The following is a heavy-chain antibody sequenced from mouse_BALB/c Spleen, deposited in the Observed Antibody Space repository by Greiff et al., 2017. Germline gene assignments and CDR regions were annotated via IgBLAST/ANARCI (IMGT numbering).Heavy chain of an antibody. CDR3: ARGRDGNQFPYYAMDY. CDR2: IWAGGST. Sequence: VHLVESGPGLVAPSQSLSITCTVSGFSLTSYGVHWVRQPPGKGLEWLGVIWAGGSTNYNSALMSRLSISKDNSKSQVFLKMNSLQTDDTAMYYCARGRDGNQFPYYAMDYWGQGTSVTVSS. V-gene: IGHV2-9*02. D-gene: IGHD2-1*01. J-gene: IGHJ4*01. CDR1: GFSLTSYG.